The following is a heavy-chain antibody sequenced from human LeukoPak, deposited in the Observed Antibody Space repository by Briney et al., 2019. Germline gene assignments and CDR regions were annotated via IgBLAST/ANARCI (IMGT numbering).Heavy chain of an antibody. J-gene: IGHJ4*02. CDR2: ISYDGNNK. CDR3: ARADIVAVVAAAALDY. V-gene: IGHV3-30*04. D-gene: IGHD2-15*01. Sequence: GRSLRLSCAASGFTFSSYAMHWVRQVPGKGLECVAVISYDGNNKFHADSVRGRLTISRDNSKSTLYLQMNSLRDEDTAVYYCARADIVAVVAAAALDYWGQGTLVTVSS. CDR1: GFTFSSYA.